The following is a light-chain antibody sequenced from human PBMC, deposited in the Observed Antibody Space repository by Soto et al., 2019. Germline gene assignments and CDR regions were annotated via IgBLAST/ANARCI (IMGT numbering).Light chain of an antibody. CDR2: DAS. Sequence: EIVLTQSPATLSFSPGERATLSCRASQSVSSQLAWYQQKPGQAPRLLIYDASNRATGIPARFSGSGSGTDFTLTISRLEPEDFAVYYCQQRTNSPLTFGGGTKVEIK. V-gene: IGKV3-11*01. CDR3: QQRTNSPLT. CDR1: QSVSSQ. J-gene: IGKJ4*01.